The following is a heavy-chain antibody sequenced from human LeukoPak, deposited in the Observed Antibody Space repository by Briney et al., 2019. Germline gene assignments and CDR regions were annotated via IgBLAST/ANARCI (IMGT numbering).Heavy chain of an antibody. V-gene: IGHV3-66*01. J-gene: IGHJ3*02. D-gene: IGHD3-10*01. CDR2: IYSGGST. CDR1: GFTVSSNY. CDR3: ARAEMGSGGAFDI. Sequence: GGSLRLSCAASGFTVSSNYMSWARQAPGKGLEWVSVIYSGGSTCYADSVKGRFTISRDNSKNTLYLQMNSLRAEDTAVYYCARAEMGSGGAFDIWGQGTMVTVSS.